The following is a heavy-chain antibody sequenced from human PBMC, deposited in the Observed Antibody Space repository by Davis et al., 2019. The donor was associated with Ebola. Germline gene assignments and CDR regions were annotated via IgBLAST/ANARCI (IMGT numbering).Heavy chain of an antibody. CDR2: IEPDGSEK. CDR3: ARWVYWTPDF. Sequence: PGGSLRLSCAASGFTSSSFWMTWVRQAPGKGLEWVANIEPDGSEKNYVDSVKGRFAISRDNAKNSLYLQINSLRVEDTAIYYCARWVYWTPDFWGRGTLVTVSS. V-gene: IGHV3-7*01. D-gene: IGHD3/OR15-3a*01. CDR1: GFTSSSFW. J-gene: IGHJ4*02.